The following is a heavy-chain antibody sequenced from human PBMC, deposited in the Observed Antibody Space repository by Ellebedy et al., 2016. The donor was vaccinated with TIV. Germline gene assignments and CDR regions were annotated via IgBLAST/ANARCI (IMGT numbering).Heavy chain of an antibody. J-gene: IGHJ5*02. Sequence: GESLKISCAASGFTFSGSAMHWVRQASGKGLEWVGRIRSQGNNYATAYAASVKGRFTVSRDDSKNTAYLQMNSLKTEDTAVYYCIRSLIGDYATWGQGTLVTVSS. D-gene: IGHD2-21*02. V-gene: IGHV3-73*01. CDR3: IRSLIGDYAT. CDR2: IRSQGNNYAT. CDR1: GFTFSGSA.